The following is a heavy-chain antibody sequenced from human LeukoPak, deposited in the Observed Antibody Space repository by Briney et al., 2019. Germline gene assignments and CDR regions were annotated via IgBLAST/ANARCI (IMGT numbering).Heavy chain of an antibody. CDR1: GFTFGSYA. CDR3: AKGRGGMDIDY. J-gene: IGHJ4*02. Sequence: PGGSLRLSCAASGFTFGSYAMSWVRQAPGKGLEWVSTISGSGGSTYFGDAVKGRFSISRDNSKNTLYLQMNSLRAEDTAVYYCAKGRGGMDIDYWGQGTQVTVSS. V-gene: IGHV3-23*01. CDR2: ISGSGGST. D-gene: IGHD2-2*03.